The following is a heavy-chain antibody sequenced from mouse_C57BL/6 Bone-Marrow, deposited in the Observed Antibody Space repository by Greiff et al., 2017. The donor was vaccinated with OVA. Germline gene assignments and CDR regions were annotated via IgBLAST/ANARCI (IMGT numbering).Heavy chain of an antibody. J-gene: IGHJ1*03. CDR1: GYTFTSYW. D-gene: IGHD1-1*01. Sequence: QVQLQQPGAELVMPGASVKLSCKASGYTFTSYWMHWVKQRPGQGLEWIGEIDPSDSYTNYNQKFKGKSTLTVDKSSSTAYMQLSSLTSEDSAVYYWARAITTVVAEDYWYFDVWGTGTTVTVSS. CDR3: ARAITTVVAEDYWYFDV. V-gene: IGHV1-69*01. CDR2: IDPSDSYT.